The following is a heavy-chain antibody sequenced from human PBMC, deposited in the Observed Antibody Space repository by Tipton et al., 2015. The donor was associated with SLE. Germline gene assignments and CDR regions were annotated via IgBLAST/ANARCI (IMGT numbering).Heavy chain of an antibody. V-gene: IGHV4-59*08. Sequence: LRLSCTVSGGSISSYYWSWIRQPPGKGLEWIGSIYHSGSTYYNPYLKSRVTISVDTSKNQFSLKLSSVTAADTAVYYCARESSGYDFDYWGQGTLVTVSS. CDR1: GGSISSYY. D-gene: IGHD5-12*01. J-gene: IGHJ4*02. CDR3: ARESSGYDFDY. CDR2: IYHSGST.